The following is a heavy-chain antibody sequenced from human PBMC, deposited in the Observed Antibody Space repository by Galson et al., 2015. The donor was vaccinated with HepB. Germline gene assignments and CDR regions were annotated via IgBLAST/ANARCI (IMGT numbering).Heavy chain of an antibody. CDR3: AKGDKLGWSTHDAFHI. J-gene: IGHJ3*02. CDR2: TSYDGSHQ. Sequence: SLRLSCAASGFTLSGYGMQWVRQAPGQGLEWVAVTSYDGSHQYYGDSVKGRFTISRDNSKSTLFLQMNSLRAEDTAVYYCAKGDKLGWSTHDAFHIWGQGTVVTVSS. CDR1: GFTLSGYG. D-gene: IGHD6-19*01. V-gene: IGHV3-30*18.